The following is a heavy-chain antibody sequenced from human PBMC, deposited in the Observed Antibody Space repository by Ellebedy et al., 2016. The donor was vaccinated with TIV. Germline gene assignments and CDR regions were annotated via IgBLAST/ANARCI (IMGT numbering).Heavy chain of an antibody. CDR1: GGSISNYY. CDR2: IFYSGST. V-gene: IGHV4-59*08. CDR3: ARVKWELPFDY. D-gene: IGHD1-26*01. J-gene: IGHJ4*02. Sequence: MPSETLSLTCTVSGGSISNYYWSWIRQPPGKGLEWIGFIFYSGSTNYNPSLMSRVTMSVDTSKNQFSLKLSSVTAADTAVYYCARVKWELPFDYWGQGTLVTVSS.